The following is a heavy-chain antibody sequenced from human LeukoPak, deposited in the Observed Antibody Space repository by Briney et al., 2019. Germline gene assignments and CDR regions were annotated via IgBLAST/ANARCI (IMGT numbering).Heavy chain of an antibody. CDR2: ISSSSSYI. Sequence: GGSLRLSCAASGFTFSSYSMNWVRQAPGKGLEWVSSISSSSSYIYYADSVKGRFTISRDNAKNSLYLQMNSLRAEDTAVYYCARAQKSEVRGVIGNYYYYYMDVWGKGTTVTVSS. V-gene: IGHV3-21*01. CDR3: ARAQKSEVRGVIGNYYYYYMDV. CDR1: GFTFSSYS. D-gene: IGHD3-10*01. J-gene: IGHJ6*03.